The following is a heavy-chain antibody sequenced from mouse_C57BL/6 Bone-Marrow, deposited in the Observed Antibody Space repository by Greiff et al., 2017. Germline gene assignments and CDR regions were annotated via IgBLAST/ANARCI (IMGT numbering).Heavy chain of an antibody. CDR2: INPYNGGT. J-gene: IGHJ3*01. CDR3: ARSGGLLWYRFAY. D-gene: IGHD2-1*01. V-gene: IGHV1-19*01. Sequence: EVQLQQSGPVLVKPGASVKMSCKASGYTFTDYYMNWVKQSHGKSLEWIGVINPYNGGTSYNQKFKGKATLTVDKSSSTAYMELNSLTSEDSAVYYWARSGGLLWYRFAYWGQGTLVTVSA. CDR1: GYTFTDYY.